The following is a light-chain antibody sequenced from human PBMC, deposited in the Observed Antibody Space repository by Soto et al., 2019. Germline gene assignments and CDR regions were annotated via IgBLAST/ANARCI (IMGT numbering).Light chain of an antibody. V-gene: IGKV3-20*01. CDR2: GAS. CDR3: QQYHWAPDT. J-gene: IGKJ5*01. CDR1: QIVGGDT. Sequence: EIVLTQSPGTLSLSPGERATLSCRASQIVGGDTLAWFQQRPGQAPRLVIYGASNRAAGIPDRFSGSGSGTDFTLTVSRLEPEDFAMYYCQQYHWAPDTFGQGTRREIK.